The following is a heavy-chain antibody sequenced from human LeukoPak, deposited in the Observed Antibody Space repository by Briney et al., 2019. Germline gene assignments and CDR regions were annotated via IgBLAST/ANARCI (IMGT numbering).Heavy chain of an antibody. CDR1: GGSFSGYY. D-gene: IGHD2-15*01. J-gene: IGHJ6*03. CDR2: INHSGST. V-gene: IGHV4-34*01. Sequence: SETLSLTCAVYGGSFSGYYWSWIRQPPGKGLEWIGEINHSGSTNYNPSLKSRVTISVDTSENQFSLKLSSVTAADTAVYYCARARYCSGGSCYHNYYYYYMDVWGKGTTVTVSS. CDR3: ARARYCSGGSCYHNYYYYYMDV.